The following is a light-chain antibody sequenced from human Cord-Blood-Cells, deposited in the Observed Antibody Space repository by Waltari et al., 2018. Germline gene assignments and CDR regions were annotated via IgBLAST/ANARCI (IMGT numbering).Light chain of an antibody. Sequence: QSALTQPPSASGSPGQSVTISCTGTSSDVGGYNYAPWYQQHPGKAPKLMIYEVSKRPSGVPDRFSGSKSGNTASLTVSGLQAEDEADYYCSSYAGSNVVFGGGTKLTVL. CDR3: SSYAGSNVV. CDR2: EVS. CDR1: SSDVGGYNY. J-gene: IGLJ2*01. V-gene: IGLV2-8*01.